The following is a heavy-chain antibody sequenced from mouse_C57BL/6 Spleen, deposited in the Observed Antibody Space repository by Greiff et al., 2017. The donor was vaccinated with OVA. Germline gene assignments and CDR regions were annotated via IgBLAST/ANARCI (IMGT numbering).Heavy chain of an antibody. Sequence: KESCKASGYTFTSYWMHWVKQRPGRGLEWIGRIDPNSGGTKYNEKFKSKATLTVDKPSSTAYMQLSSLTSEDSAVYYCARSPSRTVYAMDYWGQGTSVTVSS. CDR2: IDPNSGGT. J-gene: IGHJ4*01. V-gene: IGHV1-72*01. CDR1: GYTFTSYW. D-gene: IGHD1-1*01. CDR3: ARSPSRTVYAMDY.